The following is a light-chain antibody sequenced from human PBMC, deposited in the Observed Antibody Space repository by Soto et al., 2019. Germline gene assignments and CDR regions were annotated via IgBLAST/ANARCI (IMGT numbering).Light chain of an antibody. J-gene: IGLJ2*01. Sequence: QSVLTQPPSVSAAPGQKVTISCSGSSSNIGNHYVSWYQHLPGAAPRLLIYDNNNRPSGIPDRFSASKSGTSATLGITGLQTGDEADYYCATWDSSLSAGVFGGGTKLTVL. CDR3: ATWDSSLSAGV. CDR2: DNN. CDR1: SSNIGNHY. V-gene: IGLV1-51*01.